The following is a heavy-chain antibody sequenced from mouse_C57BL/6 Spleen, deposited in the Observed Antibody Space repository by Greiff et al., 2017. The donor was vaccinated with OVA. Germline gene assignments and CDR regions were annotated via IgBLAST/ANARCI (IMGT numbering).Heavy chain of an antibody. J-gene: IGHJ4*01. V-gene: IGHV1-69*01. CDR3: ARSLYYAMDY. CDR2: IDPSDSYT. Sequence: QVQLKQPGAELVMPGASVKLSCKASGYTFTSYWMHWVKQRPGQGLEWIGEIDPSDSYTNYNQKFKGKSTLTVDKASSTAYMQLSILTSEDSAVYYCARSLYYAMDYWGQGTSVTVSS. CDR1: GYTFTSYW.